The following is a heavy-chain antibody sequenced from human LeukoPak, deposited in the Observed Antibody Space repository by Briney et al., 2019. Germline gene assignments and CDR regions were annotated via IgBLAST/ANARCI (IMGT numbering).Heavy chain of an antibody. CDR1: GFTFSTYP. CDR3: ARDYIQLWLDY. J-gene: IGHJ4*02. V-gene: IGHV3-30*04. CDR2: ISYDGSAT. D-gene: IGHD5-18*01. Sequence: GRSLRLSCIASGFTFSTYPMHWVRQAPGKGLEWVAVISYDGSATSYAESVKGRFTFSRDNSKNTLYLQMNSLRAEDTAVYYCARDYIQLWLDYWGQGTLVTVSS.